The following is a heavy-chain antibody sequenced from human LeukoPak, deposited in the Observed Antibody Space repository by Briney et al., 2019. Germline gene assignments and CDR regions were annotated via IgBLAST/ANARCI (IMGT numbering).Heavy chain of an antibody. V-gene: IGHV3-74*01. D-gene: IGHD2/OR15-2a*01. CDR2: INSDGSWT. CDR1: GNYW. CDR3: VSFYETH. Sequence: GGSLRLSCAASGNYWMHWVRQVPGKGLVWVSHINSDGSWTSYADSVKGRFTISKDNAKNTVYLQMNSLRAEDTAVYYCVSFYETHWGRGTLVTVSS. J-gene: IGHJ4*02.